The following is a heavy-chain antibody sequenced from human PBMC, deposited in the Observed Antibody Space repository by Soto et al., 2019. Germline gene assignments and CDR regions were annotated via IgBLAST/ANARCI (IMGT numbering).Heavy chain of an antibody. J-gene: IGHJ5*01. D-gene: IGHD5-18*01. CDR3: ARDRRGYSYGPNYFFNDTAAWEIYTLSLLDS. CDR1: GYTFTGYY. Sequence: ASVKVSCKASGYTFTGYYMHWVRQAPGQGLEWMGWINPNSGGTNYAQKFQGWVTMTRDTSISTAYMELSRLRSDDTAVYYCARDRRGYSYGPNYFFNDTAAWEIYTLSLLDS. V-gene: IGHV1-2*04. CDR2: INPNSGGT.